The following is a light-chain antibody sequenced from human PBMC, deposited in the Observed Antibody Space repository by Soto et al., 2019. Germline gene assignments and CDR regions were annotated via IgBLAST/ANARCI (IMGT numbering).Light chain of an antibody. J-gene: IGKJ2*01. Sequence: EIVMTQSPATLSVSPGERATLSCRASQGVSRNLAWYQQKPGQAPRLLIYGASTRATGIPARFSGSGSGTEFTLTISSLQSEDFAVYYCQQYNNWPPAFGQGTKLEIK. V-gene: IGKV3-15*01. CDR2: GAS. CDR1: QGVSRN. CDR3: QQYNNWPPA.